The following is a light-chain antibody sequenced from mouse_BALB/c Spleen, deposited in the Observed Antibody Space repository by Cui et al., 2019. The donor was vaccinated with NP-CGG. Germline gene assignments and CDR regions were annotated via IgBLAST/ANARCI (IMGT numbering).Light chain of an antibody. CDR2: GTN. Sequence: QCFVTEESALTTSPGETVTLTCRSSTGAVTISNYANWVQENPDHLFTGLIGGTNNRAPGVPARFSGSLIGDKAALTITGAQTEDEAKYFCALWYSNHWVFGGGTKLTVL. CDR3: ALWYSNHWV. J-gene: IGLJ1*01. CDR1: TGAVTISNY. V-gene: IGLV1*01.